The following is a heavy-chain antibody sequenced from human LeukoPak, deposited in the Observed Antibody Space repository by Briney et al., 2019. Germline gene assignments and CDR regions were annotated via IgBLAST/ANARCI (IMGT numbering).Heavy chain of an antibody. CDR3: ARVIPQGPYYYHGMDV. J-gene: IGHJ6*02. CDR1: GYTFTGYY. V-gene: IGHV1-18*04. CDR2: ISADNGNT. D-gene: IGHD3-16*01. Sequence: ASVKVSCKASGYTFTGYYIHWVRQAPGQGLEWMGWISADNGNTNYAQKLQDRVTMTTDTSTSTAYMELRSLRSDDTALYYRARVIPQGPYYYHGMDVWGQGTTVTVSS.